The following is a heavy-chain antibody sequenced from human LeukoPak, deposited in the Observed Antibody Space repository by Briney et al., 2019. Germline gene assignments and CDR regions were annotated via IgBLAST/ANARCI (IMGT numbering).Heavy chain of an antibody. CDR2: INHTGST. CDR3: ARGQEEWEKVQRGVTFDY. CDR1: GGSISSSSYY. Sequence: PSETLSLTCTVSGGSISSSSYYWTWIRQPPGKGLEWIGEINHTGSTNYNPSLKSRVTMSVDTSKNQFSLKLSSVAAADTAVYYCARGQEEWEKVQRGVTFDYWGQGTPVTVSS. V-gene: IGHV4-39*01. J-gene: IGHJ4*02. D-gene: IGHD1-1*01.